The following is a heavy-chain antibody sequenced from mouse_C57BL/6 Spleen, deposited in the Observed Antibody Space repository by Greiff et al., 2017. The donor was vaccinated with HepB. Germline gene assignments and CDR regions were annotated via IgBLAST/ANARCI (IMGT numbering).Heavy chain of an antibody. CDR2: INPYNGGT. Sequence: DVQLQESGPVLVKPGASVKMSCKASGYTFTDYYMNWVKQSHGKSLEWIGVINPYNGGTSYNQMFKGKATLTVDKSSSTAYMELNSLTSEDSAVYYCARRGYYGSSYDYAMDYWGQGTSVTVSS. CDR1: GYTFTDYY. D-gene: IGHD1-1*01. J-gene: IGHJ4*01. V-gene: IGHV1-19*01. CDR3: ARRGYYGSSYDYAMDY.